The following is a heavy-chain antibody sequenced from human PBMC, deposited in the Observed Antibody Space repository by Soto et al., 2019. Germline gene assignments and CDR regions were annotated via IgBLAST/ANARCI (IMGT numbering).Heavy chain of an antibody. V-gene: IGHV3-23*01. CDR1: GFPLSTYG. CDR2: ITGTGGNT. CDR3: ARIRGYWYGLDV. J-gene: IGHJ6*02. Sequence: EVQLLESGGGLVQPGGSLRLSCAASGFPLSTYGMTWVRQAPGKGLERVSAITGTGGNTYYVDSVKGRFTTSRANSKNMLYLQVNSLRVEAPAVYYCARIRGYWYGLDVWGQGTTVTVSS.